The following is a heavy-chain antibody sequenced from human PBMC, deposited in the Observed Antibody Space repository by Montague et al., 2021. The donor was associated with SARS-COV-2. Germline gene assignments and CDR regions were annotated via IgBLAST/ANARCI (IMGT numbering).Heavy chain of an antibody. CDR2: INHSGST. Sequence: SETLSLTCAVYGGSFSGYYWSWIRQPPGKGLEWIGEINHSGSTNYITSLKSRVTISVDTSKNKFSLKSISVIAADTAVYYCARRGYSYYYYGMDVWGQGTTVTVSS. CDR1: GGSFSGYY. J-gene: IGHJ6*02. CDR3: ARRGYSYYYYGMDV. D-gene: IGHD5-24*01. V-gene: IGHV4-34*01.